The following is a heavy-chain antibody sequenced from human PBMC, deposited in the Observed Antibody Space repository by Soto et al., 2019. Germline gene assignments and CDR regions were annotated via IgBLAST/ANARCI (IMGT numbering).Heavy chain of an antibody. J-gene: IGHJ5*02. CDR3: AKIAYYDILTGSRKYNWFDP. CDR2: ISGSGGST. Sequence: PGGSLRVSCAASGFTFSTYWMHWGRQAPGKGLVWVSAISGSGGSTDYADSVKGRFTISRDNSKNTLYLQMNSLRAEDTAVYYCAKIAYYDILTGSRKYNWFDPWGQGTLVTVSS. V-gene: IGHV3-23*01. CDR1: GFTFSTYW. D-gene: IGHD3-9*01.